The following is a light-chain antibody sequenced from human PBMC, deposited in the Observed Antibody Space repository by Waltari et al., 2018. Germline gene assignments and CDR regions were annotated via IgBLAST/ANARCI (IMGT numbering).Light chain of an antibody. CDR2: EVS. V-gene: IGLV2-8*01. CDR1: TSDVGGYTY. Sequence: QSALTQPPSASGSPGPSVTLSCARTTSDVGGYTYVTWYQHHPGKAPKLMIYEVSKRPSGVPDRFSGSKSGNTASLTVSGLQAEDEADYYCSSYAGSTLFGGGTKLTVL. CDR3: SSYAGSTL. J-gene: IGLJ2*01.